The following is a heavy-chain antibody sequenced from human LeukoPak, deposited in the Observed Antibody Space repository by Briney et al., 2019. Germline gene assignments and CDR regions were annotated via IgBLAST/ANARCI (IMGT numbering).Heavy chain of an antibody. CDR2: INTNTGNP. CDR1: GYTFTGYS. D-gene: IGHD3-3*01. CDR3: ARLSRGYYIY. Sequence: ASVKVSCKASGYTFTGYSMSWVRQAPGQGLEWMGRINTNTGNPTYAQGLTERFVFSLDTSVSTTYLQISSLKVEDTAVYYCARLSRGYYIYWGQGTLITVSS. V-gene: IGHV7-4-1*02. J-gene: IGHJ4*02.